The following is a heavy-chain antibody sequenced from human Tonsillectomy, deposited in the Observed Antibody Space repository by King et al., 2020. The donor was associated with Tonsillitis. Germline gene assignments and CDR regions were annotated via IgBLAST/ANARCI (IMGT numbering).Heavy chain of an antibody. CDR1: GFSFSSYG. D-gene: IGHD1-1*01. V-gene: IGHV3-30*18. Sequence: VQLVESGGGVVQPGRSLRLSCAASGFSFSSYGMHWVRQAPGKGLEWVALISFDGRNKYYADSVKGRFTISRDNSKNTLYVQMNSLRVEDTAVYSCAKDLYTAVQDAVDIGGQGTMVTVSS. CDR2: ISFDGRNK. J-gene: IGHJ3*02. CDR3: AKDLYTAVQDAVDI.